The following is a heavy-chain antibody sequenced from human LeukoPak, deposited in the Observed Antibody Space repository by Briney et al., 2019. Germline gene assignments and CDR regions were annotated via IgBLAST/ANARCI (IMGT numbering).Heavy chain of an antibody. Sequence: SETLSLTCIVSGAYVTTYSWNCIRQSPGEGLGWIGYFARSVATSYSSSLKSRVTISSDTTKYQLSLKLTYVIAADTAVYYCARWGESEWAFASWGPGTLVTVSS. CDR2: FARSVAT. CDR3: ARWGESEWAFAS. J-gene: IGHJ4*02. V-gene: IGHV4-59*08. D-gene: IGHD2-21*01. CDR1: GAYVTTYS.